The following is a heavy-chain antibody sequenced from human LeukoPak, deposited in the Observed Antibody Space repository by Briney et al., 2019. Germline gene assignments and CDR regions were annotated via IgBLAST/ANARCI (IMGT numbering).Heavy chain of an antibody. J-gene: IGHJ4*02. V-gene: IGHV3-30*02. Sequence: GGSLRLSCAASGFTFSSYGMHWVRQAPGKGLEGVAFIRYDGSNKYYADSVKGRFTISRDNSKNTLYLQMNSLRAEDTAVYYCAKRTRNPFDYWGQGPLVTVSS. D-gene: IGHD1-1*01. CDR3: AKRTRNPFDY. CDR1: GFTFSSYG. CDR2: IRYDGSNK.